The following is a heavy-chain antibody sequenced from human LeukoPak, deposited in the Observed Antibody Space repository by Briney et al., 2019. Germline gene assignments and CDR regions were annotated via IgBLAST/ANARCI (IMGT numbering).Heavy chain of an antibody. CDR3: ARMSGSRLPGY. D-gene: IGHD3-3*01. J-gene: IGHJ4*02. CDR2: VNRDGSET. CDR1: GFALSNHW. V-gene: IGHV3-7*01. Sequence: GGSLRLSCAASGFALSNHWMTWVRQVPGRGMEWVANVNRDGSETYYLDCVKGRFTISKDNSKNSLYLQMNSLRAEDTAVYYCARMSGSRLPGYWGQGTLVTASS.